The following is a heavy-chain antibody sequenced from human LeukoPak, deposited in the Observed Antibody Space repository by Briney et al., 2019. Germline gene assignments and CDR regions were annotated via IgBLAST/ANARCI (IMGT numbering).Heavy chain of an antibody. CDR2: INDTGST. CDR1: GGSLSGYY. D-gene: IGHD3-10*01. V-gene: IGHV4-34*01. Sequence: SETLSLTCAVYGGSLSGYYWSWIPQPPGKGLEWLGEINDTGSTDYNPSLKSRVTISVDTSNNQFSLKLSSVTAADTAVFYCARVVDGSGSYCEAFDIWGQGTMVTVSS. J-gene: IGHJ3*02. CDR3: ARVVDGSGSYCEAFDI.